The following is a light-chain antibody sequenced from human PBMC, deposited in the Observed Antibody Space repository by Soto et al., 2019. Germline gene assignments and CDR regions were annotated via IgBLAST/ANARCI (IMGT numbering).Light chain of an antibody. CDR1: QDIRQN. Sequence: DIQMTQSPSSLSASVGDRVTITCQASQDIRQNLNCYQQKPGKAPKLLIYGASNLETGVPLRFSGSGYGTDVTFTITSLQPQDIAAYHCQHYDQLQPFPFGPGTKVAIK. V-gene: IGKV1-33*01. CDR2: GAS. CDR3: QHYDQLQPFP. J-gene: IGKJ3*01.